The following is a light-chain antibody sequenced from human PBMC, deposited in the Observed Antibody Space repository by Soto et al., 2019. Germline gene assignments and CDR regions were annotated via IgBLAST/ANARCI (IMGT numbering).Light chain of an antibody. Sequence: QSALTQPASVSGSPGQSIAISCTGTSSDVGGYDYVSWYQQHPGKAPKLMISDVSNRPSGVSNRFSGSKSGNPASLTISGLQAGDGADYYGTSNPSSSTQVSGTGTKVT. V-gene: IGLV2-14*01. CDR3: TSNPSSSTQV. J-gene: IGLJ1*01. CDR2: DVS. CDR1: SSDVGGYDY.